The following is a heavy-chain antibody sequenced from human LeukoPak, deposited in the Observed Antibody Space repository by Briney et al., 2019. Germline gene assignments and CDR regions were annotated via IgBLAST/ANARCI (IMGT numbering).Heavy chain of an antibody. CDR3: ARPREGYSYGLFDY. CDR2: IYPGDSDT. Sequence: GASLQISCKGSGPSFTSYWIGWVRQLPGKGLEWMGIIYPGDSDTRYSPSFQGQVTISADKSISTAYLQWSSLKASDTAMYYCARPREGYSYGLFDYWGQGTLVTVSS. V-gene: IGHV5-51*01. CDR1: GPSFTSYW. D-gene: IGHD5-18*01. J-gene: IGHJ4*02.